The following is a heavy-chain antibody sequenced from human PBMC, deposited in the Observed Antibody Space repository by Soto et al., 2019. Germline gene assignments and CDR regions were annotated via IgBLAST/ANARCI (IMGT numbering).Heavy chain of an antibody. V-gene: IGHV1-69*13. Sequence: GASVKVSCKASGGTFSSYAISWVRQAPGQGLEWMGGIIPIFGTANYAQKFQGRVTITADESTSTAYMELSSLRSEDTAVYYCARSFYCSGGSCYGLYNWFDPWGQGTLVTVSS. CDR3: ARSFYCSGGSCYGLYNWFDP. D-gene: IGHD2-15*01. J-gene: IGHJ5*02. CDR1: GGTFSSYA. CDR2: IIPIFGTA.